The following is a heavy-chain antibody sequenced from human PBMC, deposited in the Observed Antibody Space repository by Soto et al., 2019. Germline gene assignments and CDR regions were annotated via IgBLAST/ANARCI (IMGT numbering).Heavy chain of an antibody. CDR3: ARDSSSWYYYYYGMDV. D-gene: IGHD6-13*01. J-gene: IGHJ6*02. CDR2: IWYDGSNK. CDR1: GFTFSSYG. Sequence: QVQLVESGGGVVQPGRSLRLSCAASGFTFSSYGMHWVRQAPGKGLEWVAVIWYDGSNKYYADSVKGRFTISRDNSKNXLYLQMNSLRAEDTAVYYCARDSSSWYYYYYGMDVWGQGTTVTVSS. V-gene: IGHV3-33*01.